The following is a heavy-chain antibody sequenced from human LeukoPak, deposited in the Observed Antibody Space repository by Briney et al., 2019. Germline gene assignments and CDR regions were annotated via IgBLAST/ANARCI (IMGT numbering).Heavy chain of an antibody. Sequence: GESLKISCKGSGYSFTSYWIGWVRQMPGKGLEWMGIIYPGDPDTRYSPSFQGQVTISADKSISTAYLQWSSLKASDTAMYYCARHHSSSSYAFDIWGQGTMVTVSS. CDR3: ARHHSSSSYAFDI. V-gene: IGHV5-51*01. J-gene: IGHJ3*02. D-gene: IGHD6-6*01. CDR2: IYPGDPDT. CDR1: GYSFTSYW.